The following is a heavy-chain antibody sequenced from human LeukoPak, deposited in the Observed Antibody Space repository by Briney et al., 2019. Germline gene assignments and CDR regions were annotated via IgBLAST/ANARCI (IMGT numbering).Heavy chain of an antibody. V-gene: IGHV3-33*01. Sequence: GGSLRLSCAASGFTFSSYGMHWVRQAPGKGLEWVAVIWYDGSNKYYADSVKGRFTISRDNPKNTLYLQMYSLRAEDTAVYYCARDTAMVGVFDYWGQGTLVTVSS. CDR3: ARDTAMVGVFDY. CDR1: GFTFSSYG. J-gene: IGHJ4*02. D-gene: IGHD5-18*01. CDR2: IWYDGSNK.